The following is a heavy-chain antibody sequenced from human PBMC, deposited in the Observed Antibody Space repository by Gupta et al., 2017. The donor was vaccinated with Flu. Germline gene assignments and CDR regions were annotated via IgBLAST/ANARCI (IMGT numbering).Heavy chain of an antibody. CDR2: IRSKANSYAT. V-gene: IGHV3-73*01. CDR3: TRGYCSGGTCCSGDY. J-gene: IGHJ4*02. CDR1: GFTFRHSA. Sequence: EVQLVESGGGLVQPGGSLKLTCAASGFTFRHSAIHWVRQAAGKGLEWVGRIRSKANSYATTYAASLKGRFTISRDDSKNTAYLQMNSLETEDTAVYYCTRGYCSGGTCCSGDYWGQGTLVTVSS. D-gene: IGHD2-15*01.